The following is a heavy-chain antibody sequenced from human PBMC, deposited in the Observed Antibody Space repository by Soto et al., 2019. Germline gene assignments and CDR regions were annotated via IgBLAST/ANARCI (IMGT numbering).Heavy chain of an antibody. V-gene: IGHV4-59*01. CDR2: IYYSGST. CDR3: ARDLRAPGCSGGSCYGWFDP. Sequence: SETLSLTCTVSGGSISSYYWSWIRQPPGKGLEWIGYIYYSGSTNYNPSLKSRVTISVDTSKNQFSLKLSSVTAADTAVYYCARDLRAPGCSGGSCYGWFDPWGQGTLVTVSS. D-gene: IGHD2-15*01. CDR1: GGSISSYY. J-gene: IGHJ5*02.